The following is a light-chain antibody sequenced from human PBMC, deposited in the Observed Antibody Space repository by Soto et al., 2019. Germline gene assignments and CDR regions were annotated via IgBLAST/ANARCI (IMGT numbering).Light chain of an antibody. J-gene: IGKJ4*01. CDR1: QSVSYN. Sequence: EIVLTQSPATLSLSPGERATLSCRASQSVSYNLAWYQQKPGQAPRLLIYHASTRATGIPARFSGSASGTEFTLTISSLLSEDFAVYYCQQYNNWPLTFGGGTKVDIK. V-gene: IGKV3D-15*01. CDR2: HAS. CDR3: QQYNNWPLT.